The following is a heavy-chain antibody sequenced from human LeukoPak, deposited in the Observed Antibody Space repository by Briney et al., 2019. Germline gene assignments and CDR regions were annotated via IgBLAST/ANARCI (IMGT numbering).Heavy chain of an antibody. CDR2: TYYRSKWYN. Sequence: SQTLSLTCAIPGDSVSSNSAAWNWIRQSPSRGLEWLGRTYYRSKWYNDYAVSVKSRITINPDTSKNQFSLQLNSVTPEDTAVYYCARGYYDSSLAAFDIWGQGTMVTVSS. D-gene: IGHD3-22*01. CDR3: ARGYYDSSLAAFDI. CDR1: GDSVSSNSAA. V-gene: IGHV6-1*01. J-gene: IGHJ3*02.